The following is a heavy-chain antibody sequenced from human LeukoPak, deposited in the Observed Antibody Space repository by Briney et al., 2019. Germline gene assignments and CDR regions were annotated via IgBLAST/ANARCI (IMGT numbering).Heavy chain of an antibody. CDR1: GGSISSYY. CDR2: IYTSGST. J-gene: IGHJ3*02. CDR3: AREPPNHYDSSGQRYSDI. Sequence: SSETLSLTCTVSGGSISSYYWSWIRQPAGKGLEWIGRIYTSGSTNYNPSLKSRVTMSVDTSKNQFSLKLSSVTAADTAVYYCAREPPNHYDSSGQRYSDIWGQGTMVTVSS. V-gene: IGHV4-4*07. D-gene: IGHD3-22*01.